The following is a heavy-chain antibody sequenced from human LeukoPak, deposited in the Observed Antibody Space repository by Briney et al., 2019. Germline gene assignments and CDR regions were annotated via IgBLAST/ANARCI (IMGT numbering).Heavy chain of an antibody. V-gene: IGHV1-69*06. CDR3: ARSSDYGSGSFFDY. Sequence: GASVKVSCKASGGTFSSYAISWVRQAPGQGLEWMGGIIPIFGTANYAQKFQGRVTITADKSTSTAYMELSSLRSEDAAVYYRARSSDYGSGSFFDYWGQGTLVTVSS. J-gene: IGHJ4*02. CDR2: IIPIFGTA. CDR1: GGTFSSYA. D-gene: IGHD3-10*01.